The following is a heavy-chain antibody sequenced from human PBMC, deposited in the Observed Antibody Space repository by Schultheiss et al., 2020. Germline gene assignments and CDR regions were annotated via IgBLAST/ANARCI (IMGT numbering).Heavy chain of an antibody. V-gene: IGHV3-7*01. J-gene: IGHJ3*02. D-gene: IGHD2-15*01. CDR2: INQDGSGK. CDR1: GFTFSSYA. Sequence: GGSLRLSCAASGFTFSSYAMSWVRQAPGKGLEWVANINQDGSGKYYVDSVKGRFSISRDNAKNSLSLQMNSLKDEDTAVYYCARDGVYCSGGSCYSGAFDIWGQGTMVNVSS. CDR3: ARDGVYCSGGSCYSGAFDI.